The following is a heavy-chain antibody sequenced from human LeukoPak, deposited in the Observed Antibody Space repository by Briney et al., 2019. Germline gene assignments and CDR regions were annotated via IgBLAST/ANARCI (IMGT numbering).Heavy chain of an antibody. CDR3: ARGSTTGGLLYWFDP. J-gene: IGHJ5*02. V-gene: IGHV4-39*07. CDR1: GDSIYNSDYY. D-gene: IGHD3-3*01. Sequence: SETLSLTCTVSGDSIYNSDYYWGWIRQPPGKGLEWIGSIFYGGSTYYKPSLESRVTVSIATAKSQFSLNLRSVTAADTAVYYCARGSTTGGLLYWFDPWGQGTLVTVSS. CDR2: IFYGGST.